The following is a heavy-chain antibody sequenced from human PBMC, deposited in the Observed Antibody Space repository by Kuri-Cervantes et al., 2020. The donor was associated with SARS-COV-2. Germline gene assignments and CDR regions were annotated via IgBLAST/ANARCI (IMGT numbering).Heavy chain of an antibody. CDR3: ARDLFGASGYHTYYYYYYMDV. CDR1: GFTISSYA. CDR2: ISYDGSNK. Sequence: GESLKISCAASGFTISSYAMHWVRQAPGKGLEWVAVISYDGSNKYYADSAKGRFTISRDNSKNTLYLQMNSLRAEDTAVYYCARDLFGASGYHTYYYYYYMDVWGKGTTVTVSS. J-gene: IGHJ6*03. D-gene: IGHD3-3*01. V-gene: IGHV3-30-3*01.